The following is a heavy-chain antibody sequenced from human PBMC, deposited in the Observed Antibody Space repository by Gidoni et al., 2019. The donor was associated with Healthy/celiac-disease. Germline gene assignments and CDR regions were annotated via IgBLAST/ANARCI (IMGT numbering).Heavy chain of an antibody. D-gene: IGHD2-2*01. Sequence: QVQLQESGPGLVKPSETLSLTRTVSGGSFSSYYWSWIRQPAGQGLEWLGRIYTSGSTHYNPSLKSRVTMSVDTSKNQFSLKLSSVTAADTAVYYCARTSSTGDGDAFDIWGQGTMVTVSS. CDR1: GGSFSSYY. CDR3: ARTSSTGDGDAFDI. CDR2: IYTSGST. V-gene: IGHV4-4*07. J-gene: IGHJ3*02.